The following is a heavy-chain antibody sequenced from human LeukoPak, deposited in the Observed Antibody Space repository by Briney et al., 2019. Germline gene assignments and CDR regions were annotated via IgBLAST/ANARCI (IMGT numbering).Heavy chain of an antibody. D-gene: IGHD3-22*01. CDR1: GGSMSRHH. Sequence: PSETLSLTCSVSGGSMSRHHWSWIRQPPGKGLEWIGYIYYNGKTYYNPSLQSRVTISIDTSKNLFSLKLTSVTAADTAVYSCARLLDNDSSGDPDTFDMWGQGTMVTVSS. CDR3: ARLLDNDSSGDPDTFDM. J-gene: IGHJ3*02. CDR2: IYYNGKT. V-gene: IGHV4-59*11.